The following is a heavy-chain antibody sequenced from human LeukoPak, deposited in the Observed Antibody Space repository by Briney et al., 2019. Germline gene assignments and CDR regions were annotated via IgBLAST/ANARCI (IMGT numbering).Heavy chain of an antibody. D-gene: IGHD4-17*01. Sequence: GGSLRLSCAASGFTFSSYWMSWVRQAPGKGLEWAANIKQDGSEKYYVDSVKGRFTISRDNAKNSLYLQMNSLRAEDAAVYYCASGTTVTGDYFDYWGQGTLVTVSS. J-gene: IGHJ4*02. CDR2: IKQDGSEK. CDR1: GFTFSSYW. CDR3: ASGTTVTGDYFDY. V-gene: IGHV3-7*03.